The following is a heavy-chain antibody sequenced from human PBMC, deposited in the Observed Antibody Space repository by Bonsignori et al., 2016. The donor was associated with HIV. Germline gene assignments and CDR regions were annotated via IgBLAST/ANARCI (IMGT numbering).Heavy chain of an antibody. Sequence: VRQMPGKGLEWMGIIYPGDPDTRYSPSFQGQVTISADKSISTAYLQWSSLKASDTAMYYCARREIRGGTDAFDIWGQGTMVTVSS. J-gene: IGHJ3*02. V-gene: IGHV5-51*01. CDR2: IYPGDPDT. CDR3: ARREIRGGTDAFDI. D-gene: IGHD3-10*01.